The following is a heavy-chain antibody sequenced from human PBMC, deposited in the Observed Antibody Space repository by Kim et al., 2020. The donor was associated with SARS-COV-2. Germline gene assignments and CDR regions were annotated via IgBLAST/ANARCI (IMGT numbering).Heavy chain of an antibody. D-gene: IGHD2-2*01. Sequence: GGSLRLSCAVSGFTFSNYAMHWVRQAPGKGLEWVAVTSKDESNKYYADSVKGRFTISRDNSKNTLYLQMNSLRAEDTAVYYCARVRGYCSTTNCYSDHWGQGTLVTVSS. CDR3: ARVRGYCSTTNCYSDH. CDR1: GFTFSNYA. CDR2: TSKDESNK. V-gene: IGHV3-30-3*01. J-gene: IGHJ4*02.